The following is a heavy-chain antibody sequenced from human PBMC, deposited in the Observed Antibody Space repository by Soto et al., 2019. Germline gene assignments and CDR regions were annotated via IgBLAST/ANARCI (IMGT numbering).Heavy chain of an antibody. D-gene: IGHD1-26*01. CDR1: GGTFSSYA. Sequence: ASVKVSCKASGGTFSSYAISWVRQAPGQGLEWMGGIIPIFGTANYAQKFQGRVTITADESTSTAYMELSSLRSEDTAVYYCATAKIVGATPPDCWGQGALVTVSS. V-gene: IGHV1-69*13. J-gene: IGHJ4*02. CDR2: IIPIFGTA. CDR3: ATAKIVGATPPDC.